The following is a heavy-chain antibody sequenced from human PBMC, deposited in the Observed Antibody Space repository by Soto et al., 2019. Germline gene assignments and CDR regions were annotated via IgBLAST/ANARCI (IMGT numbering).Heavy chain of an antibody. Sequence: QVHLVQSGAEVKKPGASVKVSCQGSGYAFTTYGITWVRQAPGQGLEWMGWISAHNGNTNYAQKLQGRVTVTRDTSTSTAYMELRSLRYDEKAVYYCARGSYGDYWGQGALVTVSS. V-gene: IGHV1-18*01. J-gene: IGHJ4*02. D-gene: IGHD3-10*01. CDR3: ARGSYGDY. CDR1: GYAFTTYG. CDR2: ISAHNGNT.